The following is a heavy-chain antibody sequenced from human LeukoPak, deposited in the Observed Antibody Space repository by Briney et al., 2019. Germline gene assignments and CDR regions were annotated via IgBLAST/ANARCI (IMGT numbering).Heavy chain of an antibody. CDR3: AKSIPWVNYYDSSGYYHY. Sequence: GGSLRLSCAASGFTFSSYGMSWVRQAPGKGLEWVSAISGSGGSTYYADSVKGRFTISRDNSKNTLYLQMNSLRAEDTAVYYCAKSIPWVNYYDSSGYYHYWGQGTLVTVSS. D-gene: IGHD3-22*01. CDR2: ISGSGGST. CDR1: GFTFSSYG. J-gene: IGHJ4*02. V-gene: IGHV3-23*01.